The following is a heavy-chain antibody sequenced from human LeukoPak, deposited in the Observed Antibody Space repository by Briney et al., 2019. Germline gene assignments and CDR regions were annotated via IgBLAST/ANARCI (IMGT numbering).Heavy chain of an antibody. V-gene: IGHV4-39*07. CDR2: IYYSGST. CDR3: ARASRNCGGDCYTIDY. CDR1: GGSISSSSYY. D-gene: IGHD2-21*02. J-gene: IGHJ4*02. Sequence: SETLSLTCTVSGGSISSSSYYWGWIRQPPGKGLEWIGSIYYSGSTYYNPSLKSRVTISVDTSKNQFSLKLSSVTAADTAVYYCARASRNCGGDCYTIDYWGQGTLVTVSS.